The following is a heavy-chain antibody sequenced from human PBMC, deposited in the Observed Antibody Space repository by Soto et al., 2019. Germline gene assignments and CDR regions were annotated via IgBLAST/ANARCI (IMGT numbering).Heavy chain of an antibody. J-gene: IGHJ4*02. D-gene: IGHD5-18*01. CDR2: IYSGGST. CDR1: GVTVSSNY. CDR3: ARHGYNYGGGYFAY. Sequence: EVQLVESGGGLVQPGGSLRLSCAASGVTVSSNYMSWVRQAPGKWLEWVSVIYSGGSTYYADSVKGRFTISRDNSKNTLYLQMNSLRAEDTAVYYCARHGYNYGGGYFAYWGQGTLVTVSS. V-gene: IGHV3-66*04.